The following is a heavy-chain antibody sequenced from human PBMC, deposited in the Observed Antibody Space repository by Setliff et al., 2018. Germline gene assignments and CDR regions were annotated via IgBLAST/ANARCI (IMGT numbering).Heavy chain of an antibody. J-gene: IGHJ4*02. Sequence: ASVKVSCKASGYTFTNYGVTWVRQAPGQGLEWMGWIGAYNGNPTYAQGFTGRFVFSLDTSVSTAYLQISSLKAEDTAVYYCAREYSSGWYETGDYWGQGTLVTVSS. CDR3: AREYSSGWYETGDY. V-gene: IGHV7-4-1*02. D-gene: IGHD6-19*01. CDR2: IGAYNGNP. CDR1: GYTFTNYG.